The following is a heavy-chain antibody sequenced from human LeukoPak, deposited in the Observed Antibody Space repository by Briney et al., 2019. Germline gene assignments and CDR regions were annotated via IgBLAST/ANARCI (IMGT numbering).Heavy chain of an antibody. CDR1: GFTVSSNY. CDR3: ARGQYSSGWDFDY. Sequence: PGGSLRLSCAASGFTVSSNYMSWVRQAPGKGLEWVSVIYSGGSTYYADSVKGRFTISRDNSKNTLYLQMNSLRSDDTAVYYCARGQYSSGWDFDYWGQGTLVTVSS. D-gene: IGHD6-19*01. V-gene: IGHV3-53*05. J-gene: IGHJ4*02. CDR2: IYSGGST.